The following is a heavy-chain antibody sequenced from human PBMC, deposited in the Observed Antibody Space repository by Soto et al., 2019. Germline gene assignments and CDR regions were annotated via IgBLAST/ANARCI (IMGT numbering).Heavy chain of an antibody. D-gene: IGHD5-12*01. CDR1: DSSNRSGDYY. J-gene: IGHJ4*02. CDR2: IYYSGST. Sequence: SDTVCQTCTVSDSSNRSGDYYWSWIRQPPGKGLEWIGYIYYSGSTYYNPSLKSRVTISVDTSKNQFSLKLSSVTAAVTAVYYCARKPVATIYPLDYWGQGTLVTVSS. CDR3: ARKPVATIYPLDY. V-gene: IGHV4-30-4*02.